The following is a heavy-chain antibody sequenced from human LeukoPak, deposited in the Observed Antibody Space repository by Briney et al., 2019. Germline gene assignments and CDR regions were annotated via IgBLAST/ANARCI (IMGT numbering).Heavy chain of an antibody. Sequence: GESLKISCKVSGYSLTSYWIGWVRQMPGKGLEWMGIIYLGASDTRYSPSFQGQVTISVDKPISTAYLQWSSLKASDTALYYCATSLTDDYAFDSWGQGTLVTVSS. CDR2: IYLGASDT. CDR3: ATSLTDDYAFDS. V-gene: IGHV5-51*04. J-gene: IGHJ4*02. CDR1: GYSLTSYW. D-gene: IGHD4-17*01.